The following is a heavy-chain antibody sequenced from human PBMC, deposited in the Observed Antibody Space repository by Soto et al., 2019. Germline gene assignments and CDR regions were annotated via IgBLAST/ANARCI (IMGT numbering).Heavy chain of an antibody. CDR2: ISSSSSYI. CDR3: ARGYSSSLYEAKDWFDP. Sequence: EVQLVESGGGLVKPGGSLRLSCAASGFTFSSYSMNWVRQAPGKGLEWVSSISSSSSYIYYADSVKGRFTISRDNAKNSLYLQMNSLRAEDTAVYYCARGYSSSLYEAKDWFDPWGQGTLVTVS. V-gene: IGHV3-21*01. CDR1: GFTFSSYS. J-gene: IGHJ5*02. D-gene: IGHD6-13*01.